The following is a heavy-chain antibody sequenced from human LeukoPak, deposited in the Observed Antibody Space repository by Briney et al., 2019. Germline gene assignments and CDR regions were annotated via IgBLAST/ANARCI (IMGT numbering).Heavy chain of an antibody. V-gene: IGHV4-4*07. CDR1: GGSISSYY. Sequence: PSETLSLTCTVSGGSISSYYWSWIRQPAGKGLEWIGRIYTSGSTNYNPSLKSRVTMSVDTSKNQFSLHLSSVTAADTAVYYCARRPPWWQNPTIAFDIWGQGTMVTVSS. J-gene: IGHJ3*02. D-gene: IGHD2-15*01. CDR2: IYTSGST. CDR3: ARRPPWWQNPTIAFDI.